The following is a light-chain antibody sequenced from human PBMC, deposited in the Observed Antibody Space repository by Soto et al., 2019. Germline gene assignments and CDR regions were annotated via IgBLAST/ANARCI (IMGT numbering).Light chain of an antibody. V-gene: IGKV1-5*03. CDR2: KAS. J-gene: IGKJ1*01. CDR3: QQFNTYSRT. Sequence: DIQMTQSPSTLSASVGDRVTITCRASQSIVNWLAWYQQKPGKAPKLLIYKASTLQSGVPSRFRGSGSGTEFTLTISSLQPDDFATYYCQQFNTYSRTFGQGTKVEVK. CDR1: QSIVNW.